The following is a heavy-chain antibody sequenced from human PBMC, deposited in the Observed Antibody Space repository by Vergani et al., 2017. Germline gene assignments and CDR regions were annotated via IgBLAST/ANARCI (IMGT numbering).Heavy chain of an antibody. V-gene: IGHV4-39*01. CDR1: GGSISSSSYY. Sequence: QLQLQESGPGLVKPSETLSLTCTVSGGSISSSSYYWGWIRQPPGKGLEWIGSIYYSGSTYYNPSLKSRVTISVDTSKNQFSLKLSSVTAADTAVYYCARLGDYYGSGSFDYWGQGTLVTVSS. CDR3: ARLGDYYGSGSFDY. CDR2: IYYSGST. D-gene: IGHD3-10*01. J-gene: IGHJ4*02.